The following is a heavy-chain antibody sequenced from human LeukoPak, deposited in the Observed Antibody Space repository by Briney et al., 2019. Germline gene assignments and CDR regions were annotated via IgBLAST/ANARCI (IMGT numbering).Heavy chain of an antibody. D-gene: IGHD3-9*01. CDR2: INPSGGST. J-gene: IGHJ4*02. CDR1: GYTFTSYY. V-gene: IGHV1-46*01. CDR3: ARDPLTVSASYYFDY. Sequence: ASVKVSCKASGYTFTSYYMHWVRQAPGQGLEWMGIINPSGGSTSYAQKFQGRVTMTRDTSTSTVYMELSSLRSEDTAVYYCARDPLTVSASYYFDYWGQGTLVTVSS.